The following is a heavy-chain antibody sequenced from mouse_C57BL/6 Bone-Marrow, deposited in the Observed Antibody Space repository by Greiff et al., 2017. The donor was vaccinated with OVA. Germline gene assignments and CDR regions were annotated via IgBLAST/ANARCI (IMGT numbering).Heavy chain of an antibody. CDR3: VWGGDAYGGAMDY. CDR1: GFTFNTYA. V-gene: IGHV10-3*01. D-gene: IGHD1-1*01. CDR2: IRSKSSNYAT. Sequence: DVMLVESGGGLVQPKGSLKLSCAASGFTFNTYAMHWVRQAPGKGMEWVARIRSKSSNYATYYAESVKDRFTISRDDSQSMLYLQMNNLKTEDTAKYYGVWGGDAYGGAMDYWGQGTSVTVSS. J-gene: IGHJ4*01.